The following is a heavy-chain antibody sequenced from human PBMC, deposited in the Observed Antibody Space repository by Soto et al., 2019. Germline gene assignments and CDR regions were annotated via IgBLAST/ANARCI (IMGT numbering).Heavy chain of an antibody. V-gene: IGHV1-46*01. J-gene: IGHJ4*02. CDR2: INPSGGST. D-gene: IGHD3-22*01. CDR1: GYTFTNYY. CDR3: AREDLISMRDYYFTY. Sequence: ASVKVSCKASGYTFTNYYIHWVRQAPGQGLEWMGIINPSGGSTSYAQRFRGRVTMTRDTSTSTVYMDLSGLRSDDTAVYYCAREDLISMRDYYFTYLGQGTMVTVSS.